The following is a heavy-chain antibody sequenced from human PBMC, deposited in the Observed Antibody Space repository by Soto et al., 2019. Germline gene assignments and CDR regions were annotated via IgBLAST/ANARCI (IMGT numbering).Heavy chain of an antibody. CDR1: GFTFSSYW. Sequence: GGSLRLSCAASGFTFSSYWMSWVRQAPRKGLEWVANIKQDGSEKYYVDSVKGRFTISRDNAKNSLYLQMNSLRAEDTAVYYCARDRNSCSSTSCYQYYFDYWGQGTLVTVSS. D-gene: IGHD2-2*01. CDR2: IKQDGSEK. J-gene: IGHJ4*02. CDR3: ARDRNSCSSTSCYQYYFDY. V-gene: IGHV3-7*01.